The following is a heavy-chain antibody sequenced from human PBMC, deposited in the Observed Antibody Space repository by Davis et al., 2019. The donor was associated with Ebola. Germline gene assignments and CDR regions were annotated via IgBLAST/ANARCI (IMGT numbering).Heavy chain of an antibody. V-gene: IGHV1-69*13. J-gene: IGHJ5*02. Sequence: AASVKVSCNASGGTFSSFAVSWVRQAPGQGLEWMGEIIPIFRSPNYAQKFQGRVTITADESTRTAYMELRSLTSEDTAVYYCARVQTGYYYDSSDSPGWFDPWGQGTLVTVSS. CDR2: IIPIFRSP. CDR3: ARVQTGYYYDSSDSPGWFDP. CDR1: GGTFSSFA. D-gene: IGHD3-22*01.